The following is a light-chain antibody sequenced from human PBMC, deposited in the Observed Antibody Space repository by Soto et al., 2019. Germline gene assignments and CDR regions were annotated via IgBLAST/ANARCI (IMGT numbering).Light chain of an antibody. V-gene: IGLV2-11*01. CDR2: DVS. J-gene: IGLJ1*01. Sequence: QSALTQPRSVSGSPGQSVTISCTGTSSDVGGYTYVSWYQQHPVRAPKLMIYDVSKRPSGVPDRFSGSKSGNTASLTISGLQAEDEADYYRCSYAGSYTYVFGTGTKLTVL. CDR1: SSDVGGYTY. CDR3: CSYAGSYTYV.